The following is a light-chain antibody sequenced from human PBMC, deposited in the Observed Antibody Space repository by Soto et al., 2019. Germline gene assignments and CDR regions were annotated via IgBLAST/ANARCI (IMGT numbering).Light chain of an antibody. CDR2: KAS. J-gene: IGKJ1*01. Sequence: DIHMPQSRSPLSGSISDDVNSACRASQTISSWLAWYQQKPGKAPKLLIYKASTFKRGVPSRFSGSRSGTEFTITISSLQSDDFATHYCQHYNSYSEVFGQGTKVDIK. CDR3: QHYNSYSEV. CDR1: QTISSW. V-gene: IGKV1-5*03.